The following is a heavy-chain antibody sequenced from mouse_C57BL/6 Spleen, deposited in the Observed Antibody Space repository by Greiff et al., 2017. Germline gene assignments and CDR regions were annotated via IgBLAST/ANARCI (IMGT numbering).Heavy chain of an antibody. V-gene: IGHV5-6*01. CDR1: GFTFSSYG. J-gene: IGHJ2*01. D-gene: IGHD2-5*01. Sequence: EVQGVESGGDLVKPGGSLKLSCAASGFTFSSYGMSWVRQTPDKRLEWVATISSGGSYTYYPDSVKGRFTISRDNAKNTLYLQMSSLKSEDTAMYYCARHSNPYYFDYWGQGTTLTVSS. CDR2: ISSGGSYT. CDR3: ARHSNPYYFDY.